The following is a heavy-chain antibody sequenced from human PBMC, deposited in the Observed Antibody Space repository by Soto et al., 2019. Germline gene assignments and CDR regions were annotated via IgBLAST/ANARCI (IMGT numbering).Heavy chain of an antibody. D-gene: IGHD6-25*01. Sequence: SVKVSCKASGGTFSSYAISWVRQAPGQGLEWMGGIIPIFGTADYAQKFQGRVTITADESTSTAYMELSSLRSEDTAVYYCARDRLVDYYYGMDVWGQGTTVTVSS. CDR2: IIPIFGTA. J-gene: IGHJ6*02. V-gene: IGHV1-69*13. CDR3: ARDRLVDYYYGMDV. CDR1: GGTFSSYA.